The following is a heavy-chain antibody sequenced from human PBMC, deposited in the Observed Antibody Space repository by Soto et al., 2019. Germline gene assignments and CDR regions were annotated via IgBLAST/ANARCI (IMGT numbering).Heavy chain of an antibody. J-gene: IGHJ6*02. Sequence: QVQLQESGPGLVKPSQTLSLTCTVSGGSGSSGDYYWTWIRQPPGKGLEWIGYIYYSGSTYYNPSLTSRVTISVDTSKNQFSLKLSSVTAADTAVYYCASARYSTNGVCYNDYYYGMDVWGQGTTVTVSS. CDR3: ASARYSTNGVCYNDYYYGMDV. V-gene: IGHV4-30-4*01. CDR2: IYYSGST. D-gene: IGHD2-8*01. CDR1: GGSGSSGDYY.